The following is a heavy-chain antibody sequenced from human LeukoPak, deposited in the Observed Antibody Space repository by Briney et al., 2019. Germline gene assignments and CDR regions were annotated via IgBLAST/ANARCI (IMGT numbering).Heavy chain of an antibody. CDR3: ARPPGGYGGYEGGFDY. J-gene: IGHJ4*02. V-gene: IGHV1-46*01. D-gene: IGHD5-12*01. CDR1: GYTFTSYY. CDR2: INPSGGST. Sequence: ASVKVSCKASGYTFTSYYMHWVRQAPGQGFEWMGIINPSGGSTSYAQKFQGRVTMTRDTSTSTVYMELSSLRSEDTAVYYCARPPGGYGGYEGGFDYWGQGTLVTVSS.